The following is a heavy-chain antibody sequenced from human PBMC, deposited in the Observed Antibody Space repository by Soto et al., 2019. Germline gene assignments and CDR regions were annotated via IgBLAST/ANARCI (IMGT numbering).Heavy chain of an antibody. CDR3: AKAGCSSWGTERYRH. J-gene: IGHJ1*01. Sequence: GMPLRPSRSSTSVAPMLQALTPVPPAPRKGLEWVSLIAGSGDSTYYADSVKGRLPISRDNSKTTLYLQMNSLRAEDTAVYYCAKAGCSSWGTERYRHWGQGTL. CDR1: SVAPMLQA. V-gene: IGHV3-23*01. D-gene: IGHD6-6*01. CDR2: IAGSGDST.